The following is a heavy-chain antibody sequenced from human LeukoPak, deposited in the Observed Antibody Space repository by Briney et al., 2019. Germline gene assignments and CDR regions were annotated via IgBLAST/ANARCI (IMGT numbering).Heavy chain of an antibody. CDR2: ISGSGGST. J-gene: IGHJ5*02. CDR3: ARGIRENYYDSSGYYTSDWFDP. V-gene: IGHV3-23*01. CDR1: GFTFSSYA. D-gene: IGHD3-22*01. Sequence: PGGSLRLSCAASGFTFSSYAMSWVRQAPGKGLEWVSAISGSGGSTYYADSVKGRFTISRDNSKNTLYLQMNSLRAEDTAVYYCARGIRENYYDSSGYYTSDWFDPWGQGTLVTVSS.